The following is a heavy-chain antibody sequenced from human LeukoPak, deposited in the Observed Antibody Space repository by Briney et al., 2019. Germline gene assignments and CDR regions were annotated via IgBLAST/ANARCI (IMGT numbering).Heavy chain of an antibody. J-gene: IGHJ3*02. Sequence: GGSLRLSCAASGFIVSRKYMSWVRQAPGKGLEWVSVIYSGGSADYADSVKGRFIISRDNSKNTLHLQMKSLRAEDTAVYYCAKMSNYYNSLGYYAFDIWGQGTMVTVSS. V-gene: IGHV3-66*01. CDR3: AKMSNYYNSLGYYAFDI. CDR1: GFIVSRKY. CDR2: IYSGGSA. D-gene: IGHD3-22*01.